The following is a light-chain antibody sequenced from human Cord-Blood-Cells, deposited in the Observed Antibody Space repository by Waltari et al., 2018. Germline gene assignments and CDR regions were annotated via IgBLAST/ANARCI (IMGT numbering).Light chain of an antibody. Sequence: DIQMTQSPSTLSAYVGDRVTITCRASQSISSWLAWYQQKPGKAPKLLIYKASSLESGVPSRFSGSGSGTEFTLTISSLQPDDFATYYCQQYNSYPYSFGQWTKLEIK. J-gene: IGKJ2*03. V-gene: IGKV1-5*03. CDR1: QSISSW. CDR3: QQYNSYPYS. CDR2: KAS.